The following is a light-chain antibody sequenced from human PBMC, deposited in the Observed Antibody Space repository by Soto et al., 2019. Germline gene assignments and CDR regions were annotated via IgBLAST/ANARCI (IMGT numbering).Light chain of an antibody. V-gene: IGKV3-20*01. Sequence: EIVLTQSPGTLSLSPGERATLSCRASQSVSSRFLAWYQQKPGQTPRLLIHGASRATAIPDRFSGSGSGTDFTLTISRAEPEDFAVYYCHQYGTLPWTFGQATKVEI. J-gene: IGKJ1*01. CDR1: QSVSSRF. CDR3: HQYGTLPWT. CDR2: GAS.